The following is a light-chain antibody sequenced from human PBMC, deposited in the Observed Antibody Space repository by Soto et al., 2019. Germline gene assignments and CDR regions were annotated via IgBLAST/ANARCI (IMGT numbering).Light chain of an antibody. CDR1: SSDVGAYNY. CDR3: CSYAGSYSLV. CDR2: DVN. V-gene: IGLV2-11*01. Sequence: QSALTQPRSVSGSPGQSVTISCTGTSSDVGAYNYVSWYQQYPGKAPKLIICDVNKRPSGVPDRFSGSKSANTASLTISGLQAEHEADYYCCSYAGSYSLVFGGGTQLTVL. J-gene: IGLJ2*01.